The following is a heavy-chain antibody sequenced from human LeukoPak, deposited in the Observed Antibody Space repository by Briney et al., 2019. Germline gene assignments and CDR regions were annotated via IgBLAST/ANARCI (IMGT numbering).Heavy chain of an antibody. CDR3: AVRWLQFWGLDY. CDR1: GGTFSSYA. Sequence: SVKVSCKASGGTFSSYAISWVRQAPGQGLEWMGGIIPIFGTANYAQKFQGRVTITTDESTSTAYMELSSPRSEDTAVYYCAVRWLQFWGLDYWGQGTLVTVSS. V-gene: IGHV1-69*05. D-gene: IGHD5-24*01. J-gene: IGHJ4*02. CDR2: IIPIFGTA.